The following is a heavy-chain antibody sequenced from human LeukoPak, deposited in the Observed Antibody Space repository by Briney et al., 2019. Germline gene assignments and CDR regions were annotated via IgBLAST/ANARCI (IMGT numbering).Heavy chain of an antibody. Sequence: PGGSLRLSCAASGFTFSDYYMSWIRQAPGKGLECISYISTSSSYTYYADSVQGRFTISRDNAKNSPYLQMNSLRVEDTAVYYCASVVVTSNPFDYWGQGTLVTVSS. CDR3: ASVVVTSNPFDY. CDR2: ISTSSSYT. V-gene: IGHV3-11*03. J-gene: IGHJ4*02. D-gene: IGHD2-21*02. CDR1: GFTFSDYY.